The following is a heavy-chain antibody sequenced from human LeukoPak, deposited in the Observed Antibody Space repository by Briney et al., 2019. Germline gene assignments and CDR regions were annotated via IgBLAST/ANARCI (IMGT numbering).Heavy chain of an antibody. CDR2: ISYDGSNK. D-gene: IGHD3-10*01. CDR1: GFTFSSYA. V-gene: IGHV3-30-3*01. CDR3: ARDHWFGELLLYYYYYMDV. J-gene: IGHJ6*03. Sequence: GRSLRLSCAASGFTFSSYAMHWVRQAPGKGLEWVAVISYDGSNKYYADSVKGRFTISRDNSKNTLYLQMNSLRAEDTAVYYCARDHWFGELLLYYYYYMDVWGKGTTVTVSS.